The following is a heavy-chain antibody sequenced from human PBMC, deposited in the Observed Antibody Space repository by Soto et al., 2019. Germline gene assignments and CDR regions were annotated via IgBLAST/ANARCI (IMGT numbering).Heavy chain of an antibody. CDR1: DASVWSDSYF. Sequence: KPSETLSLTCTVSDASVWSDSYFRTWIRQPPGKGLEWIAYISHTGDTNYNPSLKSRVTISIDTSRNQFSLTVTSVTAADTAVYFCARIVVGVTVDLWGQGSLVTVSS. V-gene: IGHV4-61*01. J-gene: IGHJ4*02. CDR3: ARIVVGVTVDL. D-gene: IGHD1-26*01. CDR2: ISHTGDT.